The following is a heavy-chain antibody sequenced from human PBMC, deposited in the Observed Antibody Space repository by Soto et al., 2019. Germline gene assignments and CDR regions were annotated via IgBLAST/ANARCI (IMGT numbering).Heavy chain of an antibody. Sequence: SETLSLTCAVYGGSFSVYSWTWIPKPPGKGLEWIGEINHSGSTNYNPSLKSRVTISVDTSKNQFSLKLSSVTAADTAVYYCARGQYGDYVGFDYWGQGTLVTVSS. CDR3: ARGQYGDYVGFDY. CDR2: INHSGST. V-gene: IGHV4-34*01. CDR1: GGSFSVYS. D-gene: IGHD4-17*01. J-gene: IGHJ4*02.